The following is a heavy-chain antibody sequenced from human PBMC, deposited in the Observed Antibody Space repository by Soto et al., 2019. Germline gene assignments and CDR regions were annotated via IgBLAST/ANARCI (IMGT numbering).Heavy chain of an antibody. CDR2: ISSSSDYT. CDR3: ARDPPLSMIVVVGVDDF. CDR1: GFSFSDYY. V-gene: IGHV3-11*06. D-gene: IGHD3-22*01. Sequence: GGSLRLSCAASGFSFSDYYMSWIRQAPGKGLEWISYISSSSDYTNYADSVKGRFTISRDNAKKSLFLEMNNLRAEDTAVYYCARDPPLSMIVVVGVDDFWGQGTLVTVSS. J-gene: IGHJ4*02.